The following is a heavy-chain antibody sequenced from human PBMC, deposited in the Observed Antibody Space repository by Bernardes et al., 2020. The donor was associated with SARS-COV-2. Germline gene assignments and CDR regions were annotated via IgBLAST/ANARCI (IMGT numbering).Heavy chain of an antibody. Sequence: GGSLRLSCAAFGFTFSSYAMHWVRQAPGKGLEWVAVISYDGSNKYYADSVKGRFTISRDNSKNTLYLQMNSLRAEDTAVYYCAREGTIFGVAETSEYMDVWGKGTTVTVSS. CDR3: AREGTIFGVAETSEYMDV. D-gene: IGHD3-3*01. V-gene: IGHV3-30*04. CDR1: GFTFSSYA. J-gene: IGHJ6*03. CDR2: ISYDGSNK.